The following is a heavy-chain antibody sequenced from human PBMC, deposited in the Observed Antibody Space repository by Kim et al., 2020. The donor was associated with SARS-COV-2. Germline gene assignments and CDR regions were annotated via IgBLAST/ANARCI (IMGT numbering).Heavy chain of an antibody. Sequence: SETLSLTCTVSGGSISSSSYYWGWIRQPPGKGLEWIGSIYYSGSTYYNPSLKSRVTISVDTSKNQFSLKLSSVTAADTAVYYCARSPVGATAWFDPWGQGTLVTVSS. CDR3: ARSPVGATAWFDP. CDR1: GGSISSSSYY. J-gene: IGHJ5*02. D-gene: IGHD1-26*01. V-gene: IGHV4-39*01. CDR2: IYYSGST.